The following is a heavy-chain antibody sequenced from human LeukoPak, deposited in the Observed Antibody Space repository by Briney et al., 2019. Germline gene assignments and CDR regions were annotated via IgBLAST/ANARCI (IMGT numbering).Heavy chain of an antibody. CDR3: ARDVRGDY. J-gene: IGHJ4*02. Sequence: SETLSLTCAVSGGSISTYYWSWIRQPPGKGLEWIGYIYYSGSTNYNPPLKSRVTISVDTSKNQFSLKLSSVTAADTAVYYCARDVRGDYWGQGTLVTVSS. CDR2: IYYSGST. CDR1: GGSISTYY. V-gene: IGHV4-59*01. D-gene: IGHD2/OR15-2a*01.